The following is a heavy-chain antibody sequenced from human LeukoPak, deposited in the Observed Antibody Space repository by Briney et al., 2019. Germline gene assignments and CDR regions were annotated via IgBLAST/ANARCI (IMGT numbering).Heavy chain of an antibody. CDR1: GFTFSSYG. D-gene: IGHD4-11*01. Sequence: GGSLRLSCAASGFTFSSYGMSWVRQAPGKGLEWVSAISGSGGSTYYADSVKGRFTISRDNSKNTLYLQMNSLRAEDTAVYYCASYMTTVTVGEFAFDIWGQGTMVTVSS. CDR3: ASYMTTVTVGEFAFDI. J-gene: IGHJ3*02. CDR2: ISGSGGST. V-gene: IGHV3-23*01.